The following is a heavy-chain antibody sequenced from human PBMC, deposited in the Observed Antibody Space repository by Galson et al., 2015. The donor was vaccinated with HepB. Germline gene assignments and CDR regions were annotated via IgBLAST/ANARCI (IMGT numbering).Heavy chain of an antibody. D-gene: IGHD3-22*01. V-gene: IGHV4-59*08. J-gene: IGHJ3*02. CDR1: GGSISSYY. Sequence: SETLSLTCTVSGGSISSYYWSWIRQPPGKGLEWIGYIYYSGSTNYNPSLKSRVTISVDTSKNQFSLKLSSVTAADTAVYYCAKSSSNSYDSSGYPDAFDIWGQGTMVTVSS. CDR3: AKSSSNSYDSSGYPDAFDI. CDR2: IYYSGST.